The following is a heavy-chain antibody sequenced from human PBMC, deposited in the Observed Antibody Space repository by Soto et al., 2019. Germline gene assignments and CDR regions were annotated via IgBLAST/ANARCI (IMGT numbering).Heavy chain of an antibody. CDR1: GYSFTNYW. CDR2: IYPGDSDT. V-gene: IGHV5-51*01. J-gene: IGHJ4*02. CDR3: ARHRDDSSGSTIDY. D-gene: IGHD3-22*01. Sequence: GESLKISCKGSGYSFTNYWIGWVRQMPGIGLEWMGIIYPGDSDTRYNPSFQGQVTMSADKSISTAYLLWSSLKASDTAMYYWARHRDDSSGSTIDYWGQGTLVTVSS.